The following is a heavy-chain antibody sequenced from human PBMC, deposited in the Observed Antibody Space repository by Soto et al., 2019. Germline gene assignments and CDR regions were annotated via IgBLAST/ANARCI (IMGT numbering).Heavy chain of an antibody. CDR3: AKLGGYAFYYYGMDV. CDR1: GFTFSSYA. D-gene: IGHD5-18*01. Sequence: GGSLRLSCAASGFTFSSYAMSWVRQAPGKGLEWVSAISGSGGSTYYADSVKGRFTISIDNSKNTLYLQVNSLRAEDTAVYYCAKLGGYAFYYYGMDVWGQGTTVTVSS. V-gene: IGHV3-23*01. J-gene: IGHJ6*02. CDR2: ISGSGGST.